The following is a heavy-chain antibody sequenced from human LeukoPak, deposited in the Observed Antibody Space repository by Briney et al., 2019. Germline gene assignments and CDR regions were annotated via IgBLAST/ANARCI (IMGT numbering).Heavy chain of an antibody. Sequence: GGSLRLSCAASGFTFSSYAMSSVRQAPGKGLEWVSGISGSGDNTYYADSVKGRFTISRDNSKNTLYVQVNSLGTEDTAAYYRAKGSYYDSSGSFYFDYWGQGTLVTVSS. D-gene: IGHD3-22*01. CDR3: AKGSYYDSSGSFYFDY. CDR1: GFTFSSYA. V-gene: IGHV3-23*01. J-gene: IGHJ4*02. CDR2: ISGSGDNT.